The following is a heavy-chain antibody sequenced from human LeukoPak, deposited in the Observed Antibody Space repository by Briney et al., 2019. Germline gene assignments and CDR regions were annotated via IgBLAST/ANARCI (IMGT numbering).Heavy chain of an antibody. CDR3: AKKGCTSISCYNNF. J-gene: IGHJ4*02. CDR2: IGGSTGGA. V-gene: IGHV3-23*01. D-gene: IGHD2-2*02. Sequence: WGSLRLSCEASGFIFRTYAMSWVRQAPGKGLEWVSAIGGSTGGAYYADSVKGRFTISRDNSKNTLYLQMNSLRAEDTAIYYCAKKGCTSISCYNNFWGQGTLVTVSS. CDR1: GFIFRTYA.